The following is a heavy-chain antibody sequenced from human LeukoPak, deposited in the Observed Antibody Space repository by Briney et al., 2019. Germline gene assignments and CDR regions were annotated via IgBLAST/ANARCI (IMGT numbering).Heavy chain of an antibody. CDR2: INPHSGGT. CDR1: GYTFTDHY. Sequence: ASVKVSCKASGYTFTDHYIQWVRQAPGQGLEWMGWINPHSGGTNYAQEFQGRVTMTRDTSISTAYMELSSLRPDDTAVYSCARGVTARGFYYYMDIWGNGTTVTISS. CDR3: ARGVTARGFYYYMDI. J-gene: IGHJ6*03. D-gene: IGHD2-21*02. V-gene: IGHV1-2*02.